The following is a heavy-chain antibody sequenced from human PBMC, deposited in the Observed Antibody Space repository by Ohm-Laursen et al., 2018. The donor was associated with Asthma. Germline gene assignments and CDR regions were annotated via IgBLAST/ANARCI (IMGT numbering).Heavy chain of an antibody. CDR3: ATPRDPYCSGGSCYSKPIDY. CDR1: GFTFSSFA. D-gene: IGHD2-15*01. V-gene: IGHV3-30*04. J-gene: IGHJ4*02. Sequence: SLRLSCAASGFTFSSFAMHWVRQAPGKGLDWVTIITSDGGWAAYADSMKGRFTISRDNSKNTLFLQMNSLRAEDTAVYYCATPRDPYCSGGSCYSKPIDYWGQGTLVTVSS. CDR2: ITSDGGWA.